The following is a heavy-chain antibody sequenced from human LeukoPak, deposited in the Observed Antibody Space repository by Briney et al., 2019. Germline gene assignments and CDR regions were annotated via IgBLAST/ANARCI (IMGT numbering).Heavy chain of an antibody. D-gene: IGHD3-22*01. V-gene: IGHV3-11*04. J-gene: IGHJ4*02. CDR3: ARDGSGYYPDY. CDR2: LSGSRSTI. CDR1: GFTFSDYY. Sequence: GGSLRLSCAASGFTFSDYYMSWVGQAPGKGLEWHSLLSGSRSTIFYAHSVKRRFTIHRQKAKHSVYLQMNSLRAEDTAVYYCARDGSGYYPDYWGQGTLVSVSS.